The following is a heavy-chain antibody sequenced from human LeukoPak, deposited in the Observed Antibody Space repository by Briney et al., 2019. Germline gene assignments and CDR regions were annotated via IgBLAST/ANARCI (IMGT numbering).Heavy chain of an antibody. V-gene: IGHV3-23*01. D-gene: IGHD3-10*01. Sequence: PGGSLRLSCAASGFTFSSYAMSWVRQAPGKGLEWVSAISGSGGSTYYADSVKGRFTISRDNSKNTLYLQMNSLRAEDTAVYYCARGITMVRGVISYYFDYWGQGTLVTVSS. CDR3: ARGITMVRGVISYYFDY. CDR2: ISGSGGST. J-gene: IGHJ4*02. CDR1: GFTFSSYA.